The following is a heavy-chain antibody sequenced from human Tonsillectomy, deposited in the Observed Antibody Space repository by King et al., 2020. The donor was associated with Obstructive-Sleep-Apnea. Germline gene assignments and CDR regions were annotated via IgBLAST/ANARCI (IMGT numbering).Heavy chain of an antibody. CDR1: GYTFSDYW. D-gene: IGHD5-12*01. CDR3: VRQGEGYPNFPLDY. CDR2: IDPRDSDD. V-gene: IGHV5-51*01. Sequence: QLVQSGVEVKKPGESLKISCQSSGYTFSDYWIAWERQLPGKGLEWMGMIDPRDSDDRYSPSFQGQVTLSADKSLSTAYLQWSSLKASDSAIYYCVRQGEGYPNFPLDYWGQGTLVTVSS. J-gene: IGHJ4*02.